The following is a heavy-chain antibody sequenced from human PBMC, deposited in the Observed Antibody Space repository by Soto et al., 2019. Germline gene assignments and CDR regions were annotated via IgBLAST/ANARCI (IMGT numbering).Heavy chain of an antibody. Sequence: SETLSLTCAVSGGSISSGGYSWSWIRQPPGKGLEWIGYIYYSGSTNYNPSLKSRVTISVDTSKNQFSLKLSSVTAADTAVYYCARNERHSYGPTKPYYYYGMDVWGQGTTVTVSS. CDR1: GGSISSGGYS. V-gene: IGHV4-61*08. J-gene: IGHJ6*02. CDR2: IYYSGST. CDR3: ARNERHSYGPTKPYYYYGMDV. D-gene: IGHD5-18*01.